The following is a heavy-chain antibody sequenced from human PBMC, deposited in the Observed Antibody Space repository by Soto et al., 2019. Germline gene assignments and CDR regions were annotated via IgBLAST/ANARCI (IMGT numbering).Heavy chain of an antibody. CDR3: VRDSGWAFDI. V-gene: IGHV3-48*02. CDR1: GFSFSSYS. Sequence: EVQLVESGGDLVQPGPSLRLSCAASGFSFSSYSMNWVRQAPGKGLEWISYLSSSKTYIWYADSVKGRFTISRDNAKNSLFLQMNSLRDEDTAVYYCVRDSGWAFDIWGLGTMVTVSS. D-gene: IGHD6-19*01. J-gene: IGHJ3*02. CDR2: LSSSKTYI.